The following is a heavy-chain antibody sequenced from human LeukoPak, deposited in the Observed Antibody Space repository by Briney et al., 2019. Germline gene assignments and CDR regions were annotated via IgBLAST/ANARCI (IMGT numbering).Heavy chain of an antibody. Sequence: ASVKVSCKASGYTFIHYYMHWVRQARGQGLEWMGIINPSGGSAYYAQKFQGRVTMTSDVSTSTFHMELSSLRSEDTAVYYCARPVDTASLVNWGQGTLVTVSS. CDR1: GYTFIHYY. J-gene: IGHJ4*02. D-gene: IGHD5-18*01. CDR3: ARPVDTASLVN. V-gene: IGHV1-46*01. CDR2: INPSGGSA.